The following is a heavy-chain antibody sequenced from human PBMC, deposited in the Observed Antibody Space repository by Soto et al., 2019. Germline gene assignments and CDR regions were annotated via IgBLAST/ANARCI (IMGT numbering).Heavy chain of an antibody. J-gene: IGHJ4*02. CDR3: TRHTVDY. D-gene: IGHD4-4*01. CDR2: TRSKAHSYAT. V-gene: IGHV3-73*02. CDR1: GFSFSDSA. Sequence: EVQLVESGGGLVQPGGSLKLSCAASGFSFSDSAIHWVRQASGKGLEWVGRTRSKAHSYATAFAASVKGMFTISRDDSKNTVYLQMHSLKTEETAVYYCTRHTVDYWGQGTLVTVSS.